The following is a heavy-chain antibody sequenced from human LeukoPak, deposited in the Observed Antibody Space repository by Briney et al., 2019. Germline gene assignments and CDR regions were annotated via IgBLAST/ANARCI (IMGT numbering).Heavy chain of an antibody. CDR2: ISYDGSNK. CDR3: AKDGCCSSTSCSPYYYYGMDV. D-gene: IGHD2-2*01. Sequence: GGSLRLSCAASGFTFSSYAMHWVRQAPGKGLEWVAVISYDGSNKYYADSVKGRFTISRDNSKNTLYLQMNSLRAEDTAVYYCAKDGCCSSTSCSPYYYYGMDVWGQGTTVTVSS. V-gene: IGHV3-30-3*01. J-gene: IGHJ6*02. CDR1: GFTFSSYA.